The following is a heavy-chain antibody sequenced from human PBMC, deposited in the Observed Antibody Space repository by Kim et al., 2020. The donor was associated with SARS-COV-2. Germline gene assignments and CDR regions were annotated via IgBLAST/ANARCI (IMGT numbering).Heavy chain of an antibody. J-gene: IGHJ4*02. V-gene: IGHV1-3*01. D-gene: IGHD3-22*01. Sequence: PSVKVSCKASGYTFTSYAMHWVRQAPGQRLEWMGWINAGNGNTKYSQKFQGRVTITRDTSASTAYMELSSLRSEDTAVYYCARDRYYYDSSGYPGGYFDYWGQGTLVTVSS. CDR1: GYTFTSYA. CDR2: INAGNGNT. CDR3: ARDRYYYDSSGYPGGYFDY.